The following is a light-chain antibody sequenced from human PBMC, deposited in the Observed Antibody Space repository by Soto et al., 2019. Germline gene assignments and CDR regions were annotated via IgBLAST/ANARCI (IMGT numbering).Light chain of an antibody. V-gene: IGLV2-14*01. CDR1: SSDVGGYNY. J-gene: IGLJ3*02. CDR2: EVS. Sequence: QSALTQPASVSGSPGQSITISCTGTSSDVGGYNYVSWYQHHPGKAPKVMIYEVSNRPSGVSNRFSGSKSGNTASLTISGLQAEDEADYYCSSYTSSRTWVFGGGTKLTVL. CDR3: SSYTSSRTWV.